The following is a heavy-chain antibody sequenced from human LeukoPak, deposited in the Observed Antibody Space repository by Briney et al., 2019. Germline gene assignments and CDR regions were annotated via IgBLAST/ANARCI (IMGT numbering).Heavy chain of an antibody. CDR1: GFTLSIYA. Sequence: PGGSLRPSCAASGFTLSIYAMSWVRPAPGEGLEWVSAIRGSGGSTYYADSVKGRFTISRDNSKNTMYLQTNSLRAEDTAVYYCAKDRNYYDSSSYNDYWGQGTLVTVSS. CDR3: AKDRNYYDSSSYNDY. V-gene: IGHV3-23*01. CDR2: IRGSGGST. J-gene: IGHJ4*02. D-gene: IGHD3-22*01.